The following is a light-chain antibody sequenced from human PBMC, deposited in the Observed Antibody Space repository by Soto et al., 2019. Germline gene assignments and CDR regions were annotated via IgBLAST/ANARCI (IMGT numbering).Light chain of an antibody. CDR2: EVT. CDR1: SSDIGGYNY. CDR3: SSYTSSNTLV. J-gene: IGLJ1*01. Sequence: QSVLTQPASVSGSPGQSMTIYCTGDSSDIGGYNYVSWFQQHPGKVPKLMIYEVTNRPSGVSNRFSGSKSGSTASLTISGLQAEDEADYYCSSYTSSNTLVFGTGTKVTVL. V-gene: IGLV2-14*01.